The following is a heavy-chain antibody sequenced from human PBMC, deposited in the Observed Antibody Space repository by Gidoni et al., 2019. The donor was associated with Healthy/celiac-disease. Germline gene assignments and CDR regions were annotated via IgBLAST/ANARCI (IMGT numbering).Heavy chain of an antibody. CDR2: INSDGSST. J-gene: IGHJ6*02. CDR3: ARVGRWLQLGYYYGMDV. D-gene: IGHD5-12*01. V-gene: IGHV3-74*01. CDR1: GFTFSSYW. Sequence: EVQLVESGGGLVQPGGSLRLSCAASGFTFSSYWMHWVRQAPGKGLVWVSRINSDGSSTSYADSVKGRFTISRDNAKNTLYLQMNSLRAEDTAVYYCARVGRWLQLGYYYGMDVWGQGTTVTVSS.